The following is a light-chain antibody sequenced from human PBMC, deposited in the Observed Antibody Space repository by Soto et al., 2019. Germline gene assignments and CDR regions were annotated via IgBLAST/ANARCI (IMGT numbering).Light chain of an antibody. CDR3: AAWDDTLNGLYV. V-gene: IGLV1-44*01. CDR2: SNN. J-gene: IGLJ1*01. CDR1: SSNIGSNT. Sequence: QSVLTQPLSASGTPGQRVTISCSGSSSNIGSNTVNWYQQLPGTAPKLLIYSNNQRPSGVPDRFSGSKSGTSASLAISGLQSEDEADYYCAAWDDTLNGLYVFGTGTKVTV.